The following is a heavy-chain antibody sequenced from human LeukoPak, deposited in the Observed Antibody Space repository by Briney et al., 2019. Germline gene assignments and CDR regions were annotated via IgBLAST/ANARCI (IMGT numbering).Heavy chain of an antibody. CDR2: IYYSGST. J-gene: IGHJ4*02. D-gene: IGHD3-22*01. V-gene: IGHV4-59*01. CDR3: ARLPYYYDSSGYFSFDY. Sequence: SETLSLTCTVSGGSISSYYWSWIRQPPGKGLEWIGYIYYSGSTNYNPSLKSRVTISVDTSKNQFSLKLSSVTAADTAVYYCARLPYYYDSSGYFSFDYWGQGTLVTVSS. CDR1: GGSISSYY.